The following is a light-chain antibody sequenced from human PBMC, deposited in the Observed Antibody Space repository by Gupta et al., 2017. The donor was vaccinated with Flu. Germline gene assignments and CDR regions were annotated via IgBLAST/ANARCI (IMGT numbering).Light chain of an antibody. CDR1: QGVQYDSTKKDY. J-gene: IGKJ4*01. V-gene: IGKV4-1*01. Sequence: LGERATINCKSSQGVQYDSTKKDYLSWYQQKPGQPPKLLISWATTRESGVPDRFSASGSGTDFTLTIASLQAEDVAVYYCQQYYDVPFTFGGGTKVEIK. CDR2: WAT. CDR3: QQYYDVPFT.